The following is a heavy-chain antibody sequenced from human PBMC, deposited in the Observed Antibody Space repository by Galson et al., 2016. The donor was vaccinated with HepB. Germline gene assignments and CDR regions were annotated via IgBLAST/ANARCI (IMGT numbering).Heavy chain of an antibody. V-gene: IGHV3-33*01. CDR1: GFSFRTYA. J-gene: IGHJ6*02. D-gene: IGHD3-10*01. CDR3: ARDEITVIRGDIYYSGMQV. Sequence: SLRLSCAASGFSFRTYAMHWVRQAPGKGLEWVALIWNDGNNKYYADSVKGRFTISRDNSKNTLFLQMNSLRAEDTAVYYCARDEITVIRGDIYYSGMQVWGLGTTVTVSS. CDR2: IWNDGNNK.